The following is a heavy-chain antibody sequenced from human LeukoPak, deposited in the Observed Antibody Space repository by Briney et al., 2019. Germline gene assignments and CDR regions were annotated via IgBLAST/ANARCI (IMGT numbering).Heavy chain of an antibody. J-gene: IGHJ4*02. CDR1: GFTFSSYG. D-gene: IGHD6-13*01. CDR3: ARDDQLVDY. V-gene: IGHV3-53*01. CDR2: IYSGGST. Sequence: GGSLRLSCAASGFTFSSYGMSWVRQAPGKGLEWVSVIYSGGSTYYADSVKGRFTISRDNSKNTLYLQMNSLRAEDTAVYYCARDDQLVDYWGQGTLVTVSS.